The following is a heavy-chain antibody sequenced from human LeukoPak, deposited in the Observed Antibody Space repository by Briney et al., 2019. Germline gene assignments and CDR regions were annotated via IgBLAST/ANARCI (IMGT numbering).Heavy chain of an antibody. D-gene: IGHD1-26*01. J-gene: IGHJ4*02. CDR1: GFTFSSYA. Sequence: PGGSLRLYCAGSGFTFSSYAMSWDRQAPGKGREWVAAISASGGSTYYADSVKGRFTISRDNSTDTLYLQMNSLRAEDTAVYYCAKDTLNSGSYFWGQGTLVTVSS. CDR2: ISASGGST. CDR3: AKDTLNSGSYF. V-gene: IGHV3-23*01.